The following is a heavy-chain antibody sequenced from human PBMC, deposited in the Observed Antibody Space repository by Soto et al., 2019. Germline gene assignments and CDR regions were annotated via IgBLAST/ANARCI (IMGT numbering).Heavy chain of an antibody. V-gene: IGHV1-69*01. D-gene: IGHD3-22*01. J-gene: IGHJ6*02. CDR3: ARHGLTAYYYYYGMDF. Sequence: QVQLVQSGAEVKKPGSSVKVSCKASGGTFSSYAISWVRQAPGQGLEWMGGIIPIFGTANYAQKFQGRVPSTADESTSTAYMELSSLRSEVTAVYYCARHGLTAYYYYYGMDFWGQGTTVTVSS. CDR2: IIPIFGTA. CDR1: GGTFSSYA.